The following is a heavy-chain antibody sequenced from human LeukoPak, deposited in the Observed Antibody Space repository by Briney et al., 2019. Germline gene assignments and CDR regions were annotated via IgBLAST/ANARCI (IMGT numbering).Heavy chain of an antibody. Sequence: SETLSLTCTVSGGSISSYYWSWIRQPPGKGLEWIGYIFTSGRTDYNPSLKSRITISVDTSKNHSSLKLSSVTAADTAVYYCTRGYGYYMDVWGKGTTVTVSS. CDR2: IFTSGRT. J-gene: IGHJ6*03. V-gene: IGHV4-4*09. CDR1: GGSISSYY. CDR3: TRGYGYYMDV. D-gene: IGHD5-12*01.